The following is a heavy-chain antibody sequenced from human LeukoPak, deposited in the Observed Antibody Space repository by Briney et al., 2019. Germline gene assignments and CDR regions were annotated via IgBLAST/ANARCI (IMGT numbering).Heavy chain of an antibody. Sequence: PSETLSLTCTVSGGSISSYYWTWIRQPPGKGLEWIGYIYNSGSTNYNPSLKSRVTISVDTSKNQFSLNLSSVTAADTAVYYCARAGPMVGGIIISHGFDIWGQGTMVTVSS. D-gene: IGHD3-10*01. CDR2: IYNSGST. CDR3: ARAGPMVGGIIISHGFDI. CDR1: GGSISSYY. V-gene: IGHV4-59*01. J-gene: IGHJ3*02.